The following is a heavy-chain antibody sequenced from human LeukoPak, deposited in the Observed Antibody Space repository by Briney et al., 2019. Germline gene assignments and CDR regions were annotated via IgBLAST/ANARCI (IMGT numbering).Heavy chain of an antibody. J-gene: IGHJ4*02. CDR1: GGSISSYY. CDR3: ARQAGLSAYFDY. CDR2: IYTSGST. Sequence: WETLSLTCTVSGGSISSYYWSWIRQPPGKGLEWIGYIYTSGSTNYNPSLKSRVTISVDTSKNQFSLKLSSVTAADTAVYYCARQAGLSAYFDYWGQGTLVTVSS. V-gene: IGHV4-4*09. D-gene: IGHD3/OR15-3a*01.